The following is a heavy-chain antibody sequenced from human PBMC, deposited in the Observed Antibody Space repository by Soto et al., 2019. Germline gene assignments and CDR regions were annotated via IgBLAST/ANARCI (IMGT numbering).Heavy chain of an antibody. J-gene: IGHJ4*02. D-gene: IGHD2-8*01. CDR3: ARNGALDY. CDR2: ILYSGTT. Sequence: QVQLQESGPGLVNPSQTLSLTSPVSGGSISSVVYYWGWIRQPPGKGLEWIGYILYSGTTNYNPSLESRLTISVDTSKNQFSLKLTSVTAADTAVYYCARNGALDYWGRGTLVTVSS. CDR1: GGSISSVVYY. V-gene: IGHV4-30-4*01.